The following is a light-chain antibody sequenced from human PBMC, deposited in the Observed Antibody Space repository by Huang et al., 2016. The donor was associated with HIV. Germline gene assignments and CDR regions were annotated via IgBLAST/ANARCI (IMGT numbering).Light chain of an antibody. V-gene: IGKV3-15*01. Sequence: EIVMTQSPATLSVSPGERATLSCRASQSVSSNLAWYQQTPGQAPRLLIYGASTRATGIPARFSGSGSGTEFTLTISSLQSEDFAVYYCQQYNNWHYTFGQGTKLEIK. CDR3: QQYNNWHYT. J-gene: IGKJ2*01. CDR2: GAS. CDR1: QSVSSN.